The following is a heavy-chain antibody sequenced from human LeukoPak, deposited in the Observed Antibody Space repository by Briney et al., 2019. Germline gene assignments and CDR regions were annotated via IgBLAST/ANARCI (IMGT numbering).Heavy chain of an antibody. V-gene: IGHV3-30*18. J-gene: IGHJ4*02. D-gene: IGHD4-23*01. Sequence: GGSLRLSCAASGFTFSSYGMHWVRQAPGKGLEWVAVISYDGSNKYYADSVKGRFTISRDNSKNTLYLQMNSLRAEDTAVYYCAKGVGNYGGPGGYWGQGTLVTVSS. CDR1: GFTFSSYG. CDR2: ISYDGSNK. CDR3: AKGVGNYGGPGGY.